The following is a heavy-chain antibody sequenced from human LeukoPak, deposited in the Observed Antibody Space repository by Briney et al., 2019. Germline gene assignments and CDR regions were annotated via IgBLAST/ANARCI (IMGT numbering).Heavy chain of an antibody. CDR2: IYYSGST. CDR1: GFTISSYA. CDR3: AREFHSSSGPFDY. D-gene: IGHD6-13*01. V-gene: IGHV4-30-4*08. Sequence: LRLSCTVSGFTISSYAMSWVRQAPGKGLEWIGYIYYSGSTYYNPSLKSRVTISVDTSKNQFSLKLSSVTAADTAVYYCAREFHSSSGPFDYWGQGILVTVSS. J-gene: IGHJ4*02.